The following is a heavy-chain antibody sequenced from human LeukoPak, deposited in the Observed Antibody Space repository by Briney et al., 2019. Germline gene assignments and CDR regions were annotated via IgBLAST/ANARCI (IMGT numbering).Heavy chain of an antibody. V-gene: IGHV3-23*01. D-gene: IGHD2-15*01. CDR3: AKVTRDCSGGSCYSSIDY. J-gene: IGHJ4*02. Sequence: GGSLRLSCAASGFTFSSYAMSWVRQAPGKGLEWVSAISGSGGSTYYADSVKGRFTISRDNSKNTLYLQMNSLRAEDTAVYYCAKVTRDCSGGSCYSSIDYWGQGTRVTVSS. CDR2: ISGSGGST. CDR1: GFTFSSYA.